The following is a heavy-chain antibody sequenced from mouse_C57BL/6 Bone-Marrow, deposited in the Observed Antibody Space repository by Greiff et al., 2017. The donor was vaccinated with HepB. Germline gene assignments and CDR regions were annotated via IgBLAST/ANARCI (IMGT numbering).Heavy chain of an antibody. CDR1: GYTFTSYW. CDR2: IHPNSGST. D-gene: IGHD2-4*01. CDR3: ASRYYDDDDGWYFDV. J-gene: IGHJ1*03. Sequence: QVQLQQPGAELVKPGASVKLSCKASGYTFTSYWMHWVQQRPGQGLEWIGMIHPNSGSTNYNEKFKSQATLTVDKSSSTAYMQLSSLTSEDSAVYYCASRYYDDDDGWYFDVWGTGTTVTASS. V-gene: IGHV1-64*01.